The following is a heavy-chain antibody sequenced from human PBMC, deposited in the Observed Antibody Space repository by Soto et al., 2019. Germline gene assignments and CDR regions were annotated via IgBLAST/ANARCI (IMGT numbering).Heavy chain of an antibody. CDR3: ARGPVDYDDSSGSYTLLAP. CDR1: GGPFSSSS. V-gene: IGHV1-69*06. CDR2: IIPIFGTA. Sequence: VASVQVSCTSSGGPFSSSSISWGRHAPGQGHEWMGGIIPIFGTANYAQKFQGRVTITADKSTSTAYMELSSLRSEDTAVYYGARGPVDYDDSSGSYTLLAPWGKGTRITVSS. J-gene: IGHJ5*01. D-gene: IGHD3-22*01.